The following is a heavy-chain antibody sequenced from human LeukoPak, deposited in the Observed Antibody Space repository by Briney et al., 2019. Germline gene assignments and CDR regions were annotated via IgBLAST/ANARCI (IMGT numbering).Heavy chain of an antibody. J-gene: IGHJ4*02. CDR1: GYTFISYW. V-gene: IGHV5-51*01. D-gene: IGHD3-10*01. Sequence: GQSLKISCKGSGYTFISYWIGWVRQMPGKGLEGMGIIYPGDSDTRYSPSFQGQVTISADKSITTAYLQWSSLRASDTAMYYCARHGGTYYPPSAVDYWGQGTLVTVSS. CDR3: ARHGGTYYPPSAVDY. CDR2: IYPGDSDT.